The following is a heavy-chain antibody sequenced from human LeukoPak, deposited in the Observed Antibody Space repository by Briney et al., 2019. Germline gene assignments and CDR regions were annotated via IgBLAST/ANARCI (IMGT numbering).Heavy chain of an antibody. Sequence: GGSLRLSCAASGFTFSSYAMSWVRQAPGKGLEWVSAISGSGGSAYYADSVKGRFTISRDNSKNTLYLQMNSLRAEDTAVYYCAKSDGGNSVCFDYWGQGTLVTVSS. J-gene: IGHJ4*02. CDR3: AKSDGGNSVCFDY. CDR2: ISGSGGSA. V-gene: IGHV3-23*01. D-gene: IGHD2-21*02. CDR1: GFTFSSYA.